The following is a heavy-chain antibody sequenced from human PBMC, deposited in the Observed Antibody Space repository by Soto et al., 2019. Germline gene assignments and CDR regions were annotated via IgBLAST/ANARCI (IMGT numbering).Heavy chain of an antibody. CDR2: IYYSGNT. D-gene: IGHD2-2*01. Sequence: SVAYGKIIGGGGCWTWIRQNPGRGLECIGYIYYSGNTYYNPSLKSRLTISLDTSKNQFSLKLNSVTAADTALYYCARFPSRAHYYGTDVRVQGTTVTVTS. V-gene: IGHV4-31*03. J-gene: IGHJ6*02. CDR3: ARFPSRAHYYGTDV. CDR1: YGKIIGGGGC.